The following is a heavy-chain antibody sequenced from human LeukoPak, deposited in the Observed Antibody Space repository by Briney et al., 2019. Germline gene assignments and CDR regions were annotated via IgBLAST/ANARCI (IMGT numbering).Heavy chain of an antibody. V-gene: IGHV3-21*01. D-gene: IGHD5-24*01. CDR3: ARDPAMMATPMHFDY. Sequence: GGSLRLSCAASGFTFSSYSMNWVRQAPGKGLEWVSSISSSSSYIYYADSVKGRFTISRDNAKNSLYLQMNSLRAEDTAVYYCARDPAMMATPMHFDYGGQGTLVTVSS. CDR1: GFTFSSYS. J-gene: IGHJ4*02. CDR2: ISSSSSYI.